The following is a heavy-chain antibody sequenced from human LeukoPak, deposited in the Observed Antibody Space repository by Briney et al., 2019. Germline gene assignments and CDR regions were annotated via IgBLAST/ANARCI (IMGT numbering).Heavy chain of an antibody. V-gene: IGHV3-21*01. CDR3: ARLPRTLRGVTYYGMDV. Sequence: PGGSLRLSCAASGFTFSSYSMNWVRKAPGKGLEGVSSISSSSSYIYYADSVKGRFTISRDNAKNLLYLQMNSLRAEDTAVYYCARLPRTLRGVTYYGMDVWGQGTTVTVSS. CDR1: GFTFSSYS. J-gene: IGHJ6*02. D-gene: IGHD3-10*01. CDR2: ISSSSSYI.